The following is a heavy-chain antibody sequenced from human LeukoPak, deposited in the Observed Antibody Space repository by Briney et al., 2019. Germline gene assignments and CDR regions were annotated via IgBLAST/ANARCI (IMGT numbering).Heavy chain of an antibody. CDR3: ARAPLNSSFRFDY. D-gene: IGHD4-23*01. CDR2: IYHSGSA. CDR1: GGSISSSGYS. Sequence: SETLSLTCAVSGGSISSSGYSWSWIRQPRGKGLEWIGYIYHSGSAYYDPSLKSRVTISVDTSKNQFSLKLSSVTAADTAVYYCARAPLNSSFRFDYWGQGTLVTVSS. J-gene: IGHJ4*02. V-gene: IGHV4-30-2*02.